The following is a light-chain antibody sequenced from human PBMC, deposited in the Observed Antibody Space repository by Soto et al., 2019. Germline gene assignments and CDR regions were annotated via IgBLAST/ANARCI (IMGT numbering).Light chain of an antibody. CDR2: DAS. CDR3: QQYNNWLIT. CDR1: QSVSGC. J-gene: IGKJ5*01. Sequence: EIVMTHSPATLSVSPGERATLSCSASQSVSGCLAGDQQKPGQAPRLLIYDASTRGTGTPARFSGSGSRTKFTLSISSLQSEDFAVYYCQQYNNWLITFGQG. V-gene: IGKV3D-15*01.